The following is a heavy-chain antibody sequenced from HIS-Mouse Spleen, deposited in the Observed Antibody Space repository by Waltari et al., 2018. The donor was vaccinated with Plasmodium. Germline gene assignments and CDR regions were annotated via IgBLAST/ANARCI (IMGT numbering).Heavy chain of an antibody. CDR3: ARDRITGTSYFDY. CDR2: IYYSGST. Sequence: QLQLQGSGPGLVKPAETLSPTCTYSRGPITSRSSYWGWSRQPPGKGVEWIGRIYYSGSTYYNPSLKSRVTISVDTSKNQFSLKLSSVTAADTAVYYCARDRITGTSYFDYWGQGTLVTVSS. D-gene: IGHD1-7*01. CDR1: RGPITSRSSY. V-gene: IGHV4-39*07. J-gene: IGHJ4*02.